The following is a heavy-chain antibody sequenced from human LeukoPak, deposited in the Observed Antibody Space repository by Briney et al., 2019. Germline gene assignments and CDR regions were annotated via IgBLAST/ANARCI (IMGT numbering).Heavy chain of an antibody. Sequence: GESLTISCKGSGYSFTSYWIGWVRQMPVKGLEWMGIIYPGDSDTRYSPSFQGQVTISADKSISTTYLQWSSLKASDTAMYYCARRSDLSSSWYFDYWGQGTLVTVSS. CDR1: GYSFTSYW. D-gene: IGHD6-13*01. V-gene: IGHV5-51*01. CDR3: ARRSDLSSSWYFDY. CDR2: IYPGDSDT. J-gene: IGHJ4*02.